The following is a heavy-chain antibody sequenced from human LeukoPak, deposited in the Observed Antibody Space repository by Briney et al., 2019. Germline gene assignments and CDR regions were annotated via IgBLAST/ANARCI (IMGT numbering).Heavy chain of an antibody. V-gene: IGHV1-46*01. D-gene: IGHD1-26*01. Sequence: ASVKVSCKASGYTFRNYGISWVRQAPGQGLEWMGIINPSGGSTSSAQKFQGRVTMTRDTSTSTVYMELSSLRSEDTAVYYCAREWVSGYYYGMDVWGQGTTVTVSS. CDR1: GYTFRNYG. J-gene: IGHJ6*02. CDR2: INPSGGST. CDR3: AREWVSGYYYGMDV.